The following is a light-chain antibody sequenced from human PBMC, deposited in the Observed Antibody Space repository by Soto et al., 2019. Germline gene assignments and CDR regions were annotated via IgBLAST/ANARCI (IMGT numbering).Light chain of an antibody. J-gene: IGLJ3*02. V-gene: IGLV2-8*01. Sequence: QSALTQPASVSGSPGQSITISCTGTSSDVGGYNYVSWYQQHPGKAPKLMIYEVSKRPSGVPDRFSGSKSGNTASLTVSGLQAEDEADYYCSSYAGTWVFGGGTKVTVL. CDR2: EVS. CDR3: SSYAGTWV. CDR1: SSDVGGYNY.